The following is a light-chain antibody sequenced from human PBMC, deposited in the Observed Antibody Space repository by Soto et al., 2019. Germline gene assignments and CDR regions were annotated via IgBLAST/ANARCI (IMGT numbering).Light chain of an antibody. V-gene: IGKV3-15*01. J-gene: IGKJ1*01. CDR2: GAS. CDR3: QQYNNWPPWT. Sequence: EIVMTQSTATLSVSPGEGATLSCRASQSDSSNLAWYQQRPGQAPRLLIYGASTRATGIPARFSGSGSGTEFTLTISSRQSEDFAVYYYQQYNNWPPWTFGQGTKVEIK. CDR1: QSDSSN.